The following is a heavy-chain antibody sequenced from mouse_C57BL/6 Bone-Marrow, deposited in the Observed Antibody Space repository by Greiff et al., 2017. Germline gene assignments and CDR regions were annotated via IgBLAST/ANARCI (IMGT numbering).Heavy chain of an antibody. CDR1: GYTFTDYY. V-gene: IGHV1-75*01. J-gene: IGHJ4*01. CDR2: IFPGSGST. D-gene: IGHD1-1*01. CDR3: ARDRAYYYGSSYWYYAMDY. Sequence: VQLVESGPELVKPGASVKISCKASGYTFTDYYINWVKQRPGQGLEWIGWIFPGSGSTYYNEKVKGKATLTVDNSSSTAYMLISSLTSEDSAVYFCARDRAYYYGSSYWYYAMDYWGQGTSVTVSS.